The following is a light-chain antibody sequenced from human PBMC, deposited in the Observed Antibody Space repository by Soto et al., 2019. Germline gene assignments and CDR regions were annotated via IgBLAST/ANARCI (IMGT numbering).Light chain of an antibody. V-gene: IGKV1-5*01. CDR3: QQYNSYSYT. CDR2: DAS. J-gene: IGKJ2*01. Sequence: DIQMTQSPSTLSASVGDRVTITCRASQSISSWLAWYQQKPGKAPKLLIYDASSLESGVPSRFSGSGSGTEFTLTSSCLQPHDFASYYCQQYNSYSYTFGQGTKVDIK. CDR1: QSISSW.